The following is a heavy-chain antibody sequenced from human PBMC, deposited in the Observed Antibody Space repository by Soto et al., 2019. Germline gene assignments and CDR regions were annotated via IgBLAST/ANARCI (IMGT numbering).Heavy chain of an antibody. J-gene: IGHJ5*02. D-gene: IGHD3-22*01. V-gene: IGHV4-59*01. CDR3: ARGGKVNYYDSSTNWFDP. Sequence: SETLSLTCTVSGGSISSYYWSWIRQSPGKGLEWIGYIHYSGSTKSNPSLKSRVTISVDTSRNQVSLKLSSVTAADSAVYFCARGGKVNYYDSSTNWFDPWGQGTLVTVSS. CDR2: IHYSGST. CDR1: GGSISSYY.